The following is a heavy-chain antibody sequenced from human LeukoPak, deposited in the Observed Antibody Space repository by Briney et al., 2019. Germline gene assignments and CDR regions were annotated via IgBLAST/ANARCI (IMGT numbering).Heavy chain of an antibody. CDR2: ISSSGSTI. CDR3: AKGASTSRKYYFDY. V-gene: IGHV3-11*04. CDR1: GFTFSDYY. J-gene: IGHJ4*02. Sequence: GGSLRLSCAASGFTFSDYYMSWIRQAPGKGLEWVSYISSSGSTIYYADSVKGRFTISRDNAKNSLYLQMNSLRAEDTAVYYCAKGASTSRKYYFDYWGQGTLVTVSS. D-gene: IGHD2-2*01.